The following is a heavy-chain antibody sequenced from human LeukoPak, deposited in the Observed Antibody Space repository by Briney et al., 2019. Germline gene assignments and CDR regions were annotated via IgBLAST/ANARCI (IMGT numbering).Heavy chain of an antibody. J-gene: IGHJ3*02. CDR1: GYTFTSYG. V-gene: IGHV1-8*02. Sequence: ASVKVSCKASGYTFTSYGISWVRQATGQGLEWMGWMNPNSGNTGYAQKFQGRVTMTRNTSIITAYMELSSLRSEDTAVYYCAGVWFGDFDAFDIWGQGTMVTVSS. D-gene: IGHD3-10*01. CDR2: MNPNSGNT. CDR3: AGVWFGDFDAFDI.